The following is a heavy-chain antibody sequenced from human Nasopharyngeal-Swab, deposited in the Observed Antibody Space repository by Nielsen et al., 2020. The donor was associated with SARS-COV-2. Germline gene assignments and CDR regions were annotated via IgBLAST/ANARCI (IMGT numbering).Heavy chain of an antibody. CDR3: ARDCSGGSCRYGMDV. J-gene: IGHJ6*02. CDR1: GFTFSSYI. CDR2: MSSDGSYR. D-gene: IGHD2-15*01. V-gene: IGHV3-30*03. Sequence: GESLKISCAASGFTFSSYIMNWVRQAPGKGLDWVAVMSSDGSYRHYADSVKGRFTISRDNSKNTLYLQMNSLRDEDTAVYYCARDCSGGSCRYGMDVWGQGTTVTVSS.